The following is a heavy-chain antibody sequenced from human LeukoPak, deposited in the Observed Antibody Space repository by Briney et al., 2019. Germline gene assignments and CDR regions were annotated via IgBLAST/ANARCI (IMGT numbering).Heavy chain of an antibody. CDR3: AKDTSITMIVVVTPVLDY. V-gene: IGHV3-30*18. CDR1: GFTFSSYG. D-gene: IGHD3-22*01. J-gene: IGHJ4*02. CDR2: ISYDGSNK. Sequence: GGSLRLSCAASGFTFSSYGMHWVRQAPGKGLEWVAVISYDGSNKYYADSVKGRFTISRDNSKNTLYLQMNSLRAEDTAVYYCAKDTSITMIVVVTPVLDYWGQGTLVTVSS.